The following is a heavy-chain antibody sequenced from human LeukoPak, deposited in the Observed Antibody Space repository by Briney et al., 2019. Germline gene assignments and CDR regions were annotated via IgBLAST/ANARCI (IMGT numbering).Heavy chain of an antibody. V-gene: IGHV3-30*01. J-gene: IGHJ4*02. CDR1: GFTFSSYA. Sequence: GGSLRLSCAASGFTFSSYAMHWVRQAPGKGLEWVAVISYDGSNKYYADSVKGRFTISRDNSKNTLYLQMNSLRAEDTAVYYCARLPYCSSTSCYTQDYWGQGTLVTVSS. CDR2: ISYDGSNK. CDR3: ARLPYCSSTSCYTQDY. D-gene: IGHD2-2*02.